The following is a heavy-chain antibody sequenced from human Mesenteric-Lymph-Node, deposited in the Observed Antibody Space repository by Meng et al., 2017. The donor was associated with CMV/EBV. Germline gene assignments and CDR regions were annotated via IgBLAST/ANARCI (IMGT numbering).Heavy chain of an antibody. CDR2: IGGSGANT. V-gene: IGHV3-23*01. D-gene: IGHD1-7*01. CDR3: AKDVWNYAFDY. Sequence: GGSLRLSCAASGFSFSSYAMSWVRQAPGKGLEWVATIGGSGANTYYADSVKGRFTISRDNSKNTLYLQMNSLGVEDTAVYYCAKDVWNYAFDYWGQGTLVTVSS. J-gene: IGHJ4*02. CDR1: GFSFSSYA.